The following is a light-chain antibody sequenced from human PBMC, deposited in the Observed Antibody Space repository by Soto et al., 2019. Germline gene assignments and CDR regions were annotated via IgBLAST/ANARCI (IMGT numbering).Light chain of an antibody. CDR3: QQYGSSGT. CDR2: GSS. V-gene: IGKV3-20*01. CDR1: QHVSSSY. Sequence: EIVLTQSPGTLSLSPGERATLSCRASQHVSSSYLDWYHHKPGQAPRLLIYGSSARATAIPDRFSGRGSGTVFTLTISSLEPEDFAVYYCQQYGSSGTFGQGTKVDIK. J-gene: IGKJ1*01.